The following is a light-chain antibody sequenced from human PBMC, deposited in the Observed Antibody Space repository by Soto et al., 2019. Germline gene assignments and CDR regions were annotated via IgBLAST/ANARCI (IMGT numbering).Light chain of an antibody. Sequence: DIVLTQSPVTLSLSPGERATLSCRASQSVSSTYLAWYQQKPGQAPRLLIYGASSRATGIPDRFSGSGSGTDFNLTINRLEPEDFAVYYCQQYGSSRWTFGQGTKVDIK. CDR2: GAS. CDR3: QQYGSSRWT. V-gene: IGKV3-20*01. J-gene: IGKJ1*01. CDR1: QSVSSTY.